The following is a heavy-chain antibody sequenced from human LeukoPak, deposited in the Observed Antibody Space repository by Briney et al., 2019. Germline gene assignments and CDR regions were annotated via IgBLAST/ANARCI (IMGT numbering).Heavy chain of an antibody. CDR3: ARHCSSTSCPPLNYYYYGMDV. V-gene: IGHV1-8*01. D-gene: IGHD2-2*01. CDR1: GYTFTSYD. CDR2: MNPNSGNT. Sequence: GASMNVSCKASGYTFTSYDINWVRQATGQGLEWMGWMNPNSGNTGYAQKFQGRVTMTRNTSISTAYMELSSLRSEDTAVYYCARHCSSTSCPPLNYYYYGMDVWGQGTTVTVSS. J-gene: IGHJ6*02.